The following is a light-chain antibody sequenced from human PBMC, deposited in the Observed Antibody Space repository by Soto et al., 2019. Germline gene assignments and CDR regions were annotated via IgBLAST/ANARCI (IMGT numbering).Light chain of an antibody. V-gene: IGKV3-20*01. CDR1: QSVSSSY. CDR3: QQYGSSTTLT. Sequence: ERVLTQSPGTLSLSPGERATLSCRASQSVSSSYLAWYQQKPGQAPRLLIYGASSRATGIPDRFSGSGSGTDFTLTISRLEPEDFAVYYCQQYGSSTTLTFGGGTKVDIK. CDR2: GAS. J-gene: IGKJ4*01.